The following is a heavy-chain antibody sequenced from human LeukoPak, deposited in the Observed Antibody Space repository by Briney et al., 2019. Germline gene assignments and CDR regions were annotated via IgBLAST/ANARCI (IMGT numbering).Heavy chain of an antibody. V-gene: IGHV5-51*01. Sequence: GESLKISCKGSGDSFTSYWIGWVGQMPGKDLEWMGITYPGDSDTRYSPSFQGQVTISADKSISTAYLQWSSLKASDTAMYYCARHLFAYCGGDCYSAIGYWGQGTLVTVSS. CDR1: GDSFTSYW. J-gene: IGHJ4*02. CDR3: ARHLFAYCGGDCYSAIGY. CDR2: TYPGDSDT. D-gene: IGHD2-21*02.